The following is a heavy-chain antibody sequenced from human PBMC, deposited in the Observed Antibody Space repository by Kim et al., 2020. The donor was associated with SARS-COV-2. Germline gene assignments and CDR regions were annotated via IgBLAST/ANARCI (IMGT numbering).Heavy chain of an antibody. D-gene: IGHD3-22*01. CDR1: GYSFSSYW. V-gene: IGHV5-10-1*01. CDR3: ARHGRYYDSSGYPRNDAFDI. Sequence: GESLKISCKGSGYSFSSYWISWVRQMPGKGLEWMGRIDPGDYYTNYSPSFQGHVTISADKSISTAYLQWSSLKASDTAMYYCARHGRYYDSSGYPRNDAFDIWGQGTMVTVSS. J-gene: IGHJ3*02. CDR2: IDPGDYYT.